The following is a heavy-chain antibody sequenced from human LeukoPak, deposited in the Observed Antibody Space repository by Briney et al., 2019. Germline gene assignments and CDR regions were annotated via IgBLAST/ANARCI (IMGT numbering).Heavy chain of an antibody. CDR2: INPDGGVT. V-gene: IGHV1-2*02. Sequence: ASMKVSCKASGYSFTGYYIHWVRQAPGQELEWMGWINPDGGVTKSAQNFQGRVTMTRDKSINTVYMESSGLTSDDTALYYCARGPNHYYYMDFWGTGTTVSVSS. CDR1: GYSFTGYY. D-gene: IGHD2-8*01. J-gene: IGHJ6*03. CDR3: ARGPNHYYYMDF.